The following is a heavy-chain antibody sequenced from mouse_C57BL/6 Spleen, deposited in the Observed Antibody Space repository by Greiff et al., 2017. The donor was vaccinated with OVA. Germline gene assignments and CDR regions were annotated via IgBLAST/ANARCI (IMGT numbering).Heavy chain of an antibody. D-gene: IGHD2-1*01. CDR1: GYTFTSYW. J-gene: IGHJ1*03. CDR3: ARSGNYGFYWYFDV. Sequence: QVQLQQSGTELVKPGASVKLSCKASGYTFTSYWMHWVKQRPGQGLEWIGNINPSNGGTNYNEKFKSKATLTVDKSSSTAYMQLSSLTSEYSAVXYCARSGNYGFYWYFDVWGTGTTVTVSS. CDR2: INPSNGGT. V-gene: IGHV1-53*01.